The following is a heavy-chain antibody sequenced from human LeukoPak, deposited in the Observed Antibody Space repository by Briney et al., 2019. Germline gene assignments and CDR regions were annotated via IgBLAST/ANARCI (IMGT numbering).Heavy chain of an antibody. D-gene: IGHD2-15*01. J-gene: IGHJ5*02. CDR1: GFTFSSYS. V-gene: IGHV3-21*01. CDR3: ARGCSGGSCYGVNNWFDP. Sequence: GGSLRLSCAASGFTFSSYSMNWVRQAPGKGLEWVSSISSSSSYIYYADSVKGRFTISGDNAKNSLYLQMNSLRAEDTAVYYCARGCSGGSCYGVNNWFDPWGQGTLVTVSS. CDR2: ISSSSSYI.